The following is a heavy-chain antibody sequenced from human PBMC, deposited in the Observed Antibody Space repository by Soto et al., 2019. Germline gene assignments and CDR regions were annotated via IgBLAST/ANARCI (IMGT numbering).Heavy chain of an antibody. CDR1: GVSISSTTW. CDR3: ARDWLYSSGWSRRNWFDP. D-gene: IGHD6-19*01. Sequence: SETLSLTCAVSGVSISSTTWWSWVRQPPGKGLEWIGEIYHSGSTNYNPSLKSRVTISVDKSKNHFSLQLSSVTAADTAVYYCARDWLYSSGWSRRNWFDPWDQGPLVT. CDR2: IYHSGST. J-gene: IGHJ5*02. V-gene: IGHV4-4*02.